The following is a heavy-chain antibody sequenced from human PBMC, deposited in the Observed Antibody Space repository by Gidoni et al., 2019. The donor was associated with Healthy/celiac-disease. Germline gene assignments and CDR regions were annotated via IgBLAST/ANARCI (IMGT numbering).Heavy chain of an antibody. D-gene: IGHD4-17*01. CDR1: GGSISSYY. Sequence: VQLPESGPGLVKPSETLSLTCTVSGGSISSYYWSWIRQPPGKGLEWIGYIYYSGSTNYNPSLKSRVTISVDTSKNQFSLKLSSVTAADTAVYYCARVDGEFNFDYWGQGTLVTVSS. CDR2: IYYSGST. CDR3: ARVDGEFNFDY. J-gene: IGHJ4*02. V-gene: IGHV4-59*01.